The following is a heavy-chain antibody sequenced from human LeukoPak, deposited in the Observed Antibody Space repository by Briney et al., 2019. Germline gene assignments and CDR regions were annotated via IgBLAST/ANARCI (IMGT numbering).Heavy chain of an antibody. D-gene: IGHD6-13*01. Sequence: GASVKVSCKASGGTFSSYAISWVRQAPGQGLEWMGGIIPIFGSANYAQKFQGRVTITADESTSTAYMELSSLRSEDTAIYYCASTGYSSRRYFDYWGQGTLVTVSS. CDR3: ASTGYSSRRYFDY. CDR1: GGTFSSYA. V-gene: IGHV1-69*13. J-gene: IGHJ4*02. CDR2: IIPIFGSA.